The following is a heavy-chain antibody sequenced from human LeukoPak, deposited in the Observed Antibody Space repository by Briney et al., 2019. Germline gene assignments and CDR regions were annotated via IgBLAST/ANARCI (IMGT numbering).Heavy chain of an antibody. CDR1: GYTFTSYY. V-gene: IGHV1-46*01. CDR3: AREPPDDYNFDY. Sequence: GASVKVSCKASGYTFTSYYMYWVRQTPGQGLEWMGIIYPSGGRTSYAQKLQGRVTMTRDTSTSTVYMELSSLTSEDAAVYYCAREPPDDYNFDYWGQGTLVTVSS. J-gene: IGHJ4*02. CDR2: IYPSGGRT. D-gene: IGHD4-11*01.